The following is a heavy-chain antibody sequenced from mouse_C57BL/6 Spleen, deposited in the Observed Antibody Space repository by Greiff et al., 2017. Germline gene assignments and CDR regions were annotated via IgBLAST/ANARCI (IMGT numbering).Heavy chain of an antibody. CDR3: TRDRGITRAMDY. CDR2: ISSGGDYI. Sequence: EVQLVESGEGLVKPGGSLKLSCAASGFTFSSYAMSWVRQTPEKRLEWVAYISSGGDYIYYADTVKGRFTISRDNARNTLYLQMSSLKSEDTAMYYCTRDRGITRAMDYWGQGTSVTVSS. J-gene: IGHJ4*01. D-gene: IGHD2-4*01. CDR1: GFTFSSYA. V-gene: IGHV5-9-1*02.